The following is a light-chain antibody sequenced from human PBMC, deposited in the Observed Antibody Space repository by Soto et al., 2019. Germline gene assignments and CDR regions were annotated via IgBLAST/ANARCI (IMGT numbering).Light chain of an antibody. J-gene: IGKJ5*01. CDR3: QQLNSYPLT. V-gene: IGKV1-9*01. CDR1: QGISSY. CDR2: AAS. Sequence: IQLTPSPSSLSASVGDRVTITCRASQGISSYLAWYQQKPGKAPKLLIYAASTLQSGVPSRFSGSGSGTDFTLTISSLQPEDFATYYCQQLNSYPLTFGQGTRLENK.